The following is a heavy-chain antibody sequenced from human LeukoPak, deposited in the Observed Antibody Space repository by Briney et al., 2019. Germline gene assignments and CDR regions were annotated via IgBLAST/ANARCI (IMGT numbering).Heavy chain of an antibody. Sequence: SETLSLTCTVSGGSISSYYWSWIRQPPRKGLEWIGYIYYSGSTNYNPSLKSRVTISVDTSKNQFSLKLSSVTAADTAVYYCARDEYSGSSDYWGQGTLVTVSS. D-gene: IGHD3-10*01. CDR3: ARDEYSGSSDY. CDR2: IYYSGST. V-gene: IGHV4-59*01. J-gene: IGHJ4*02. CDR1: GGSISSYY.